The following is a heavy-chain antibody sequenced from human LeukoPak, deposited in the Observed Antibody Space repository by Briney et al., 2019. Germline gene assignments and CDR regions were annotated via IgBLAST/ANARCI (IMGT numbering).Heavy chain of an antibody. Sequence: SETLSLTCTVSGGSISSYYWSWIRQPPGKGLEWIGYIYYSGSTNYNPSLKSRVTISVDTSKNQFSLKLSSVTAADTAVYYCARDRYNWNRTPNVDAFDIWGQGTMVTVSS. D-gene: IGHD1-1*01. CDR2: IYYSGST. V-gene: IGHV4-59*12. J-gene: IGHJ3*02. CDR1: GGSISSYY. CDR3: ARDRYNWNRTPNVDAFDI.